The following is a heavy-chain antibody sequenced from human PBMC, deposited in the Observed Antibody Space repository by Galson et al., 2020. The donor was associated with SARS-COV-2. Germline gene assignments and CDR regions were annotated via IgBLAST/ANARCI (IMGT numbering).Heavy chain of an antibody. CDR1: GFTFSSFA. V-gene: IGHV3-23*01. D-gene: IGHD1-1*01. CDR2: ISGSGSTT. CDR3: AKGDKLTPRNNWFDP. J-gene: IGHJ5*02. Sequence: TGGSLRLSCAASGFTFSSFAMTWVRQAPGKGLESVSLISGSGSTTYYADSVRGRITISRDNSKRILYLQMNSLRAEDTAIYYCAKGDKLTPRNNWFDPWGQGTLVTVSS.